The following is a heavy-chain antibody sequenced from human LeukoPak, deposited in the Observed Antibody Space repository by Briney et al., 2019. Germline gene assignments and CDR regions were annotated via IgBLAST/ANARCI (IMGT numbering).Heavy chain of an antibody. CDR3: ARSCRILDIVATIRARLGGNGFDI. CDR2: INHSGST. J-gene: IGHJ3*02. Sequence: SETLSLTCAVYGGSFSGYYWSWIRQPPGKGLEWIGEINHSGSTNYNPSLKSRVTISVDTSKNQFSLKLSSVTAADKAVYYCARSCRILDIVATIRARLGGNGFDIWGQGTMVTVSS. CDR1: GGSFSGYY. V-gene: IGHV4-34*01. D-gene: IGHD5-12*01.